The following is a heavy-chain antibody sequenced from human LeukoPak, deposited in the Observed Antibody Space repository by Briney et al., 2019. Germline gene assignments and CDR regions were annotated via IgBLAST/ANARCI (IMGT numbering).Heavy chain of an antibody. CDR2: ISSSSSYI. CDR3: ARALRWLQLNY. Sequence: PGGSLRLSCAASGFTFSSYSMNWVRQAPGKGLEWVSSISSSSSYIYYADSVKGRFTISRDNSKNTLYLQMNSLRAEDTAVYYCARALRWLQLNYWGQGTLVTVSS. J-gene: IGHJ4*02. V-gene: IGHV3-21*01. D-gene: IGHD5-24*01. CDR1: GFTFSSYS.